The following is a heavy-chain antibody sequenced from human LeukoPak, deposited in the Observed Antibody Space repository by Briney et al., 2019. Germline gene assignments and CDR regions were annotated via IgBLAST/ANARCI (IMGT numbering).Heavy chain of an antibody. J-gene: IGHJ4*02. D-gene: IGHD2-21*02. CDR3: AKRDRPCSGDCSAPYYFDY. V-gene: IGHV3-23*01. CDR1: GFTFSNYA. CDR2: ISSSGRNT. Sequence: PGGSLRLSCAASGFTFSNYAMSWVRQAPGKGLEWVSSISSSGRNTYYADSVKGRFTISRDNSINTLYLQMSSLRAEDTAVYYCAKRDRPCSGDCSAPYYFDYWGQGTLVTVSS.